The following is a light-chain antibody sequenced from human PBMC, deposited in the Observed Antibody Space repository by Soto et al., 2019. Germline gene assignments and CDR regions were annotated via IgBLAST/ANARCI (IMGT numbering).Light chain of an antibody. CDR2: DAS. CDR3: QQRSNWPT. CDR1: QSVSSY. J-gene: IGKJ5*01. V-gene: IGKV3-11*01. Sequence: EILITQSPATLSVSAGERATLSCRASQSVSSYLAWYQQKPGQAPRLLIYDASNRATGIPARFSGSGSGTDFTLTIRSLEPEDFAVYYCQQRSNWPTFGQGTRLEIK.